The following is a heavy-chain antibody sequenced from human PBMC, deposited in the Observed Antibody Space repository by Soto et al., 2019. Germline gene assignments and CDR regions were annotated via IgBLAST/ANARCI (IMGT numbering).Heavy chain of an antibody. Sequence: ASVKVSCKASGYTFNSYYMHWVRQAPGQGLEWMGIISPSGGSTSYAQKFQGRVTMTRDTSTSTVYMELSSLRSEDTAVYYCARDPAVAGLGYGMDVWGQGTTVTVSS. D-gene: IGHD6-19*01. CDR3: ARDPAVAGLGYGMDV. V-gene: IGHV1-46*02. CDR1: GYTFNSYY. CDR2: ISPSGGST. J-gene: IGHJ6*02.